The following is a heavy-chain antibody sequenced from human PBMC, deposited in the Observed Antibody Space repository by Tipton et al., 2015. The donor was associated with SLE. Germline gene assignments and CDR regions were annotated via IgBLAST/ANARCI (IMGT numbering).Heavy chain of an antibody. J-gene: IGHJ4*02. CDR1: GGSIRSSNW. V-gene: IGHV4-4*02. CDR2: IYHSGNT. CDR3: ARDTLGGLDY. D-gene: IGHD7-27*01. Sequence: TLSLTCAVSGGSIRSSNWWSWVRQPPGKGLEWIGEIYHSGNTYSNPSLKSRVTISVDTSKNQFSLKMSSVTAADTAVYYCARDTLGGLDYWGQGTLVTVSS.